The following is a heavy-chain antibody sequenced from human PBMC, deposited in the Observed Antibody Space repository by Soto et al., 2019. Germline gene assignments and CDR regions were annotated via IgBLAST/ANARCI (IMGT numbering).Heavy chain of an antibody. V-gene: IGHV4-31*03. CDR1: GGSISSGGYY. Sequence: SETLSLTCTVSGGSISSGGYYWSWIRQHPGKGLEWIGYIYYSGSTYYNPSLKSRVTISVDTSKNQFSLKLSSVTAADTAVYYGASRKEGNLDYGARGARVTVSS. J-gene: IGHJ4*02. CDR3: ASRKEGNLDY. CDR2: IYYSGST.